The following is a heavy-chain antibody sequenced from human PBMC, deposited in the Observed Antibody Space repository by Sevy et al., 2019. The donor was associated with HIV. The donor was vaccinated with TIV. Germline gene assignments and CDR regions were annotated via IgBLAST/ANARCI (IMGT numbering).Heavy chain of an antibody. CDR2: IYYSGST. J-gene: IGHJ4*02. V-gene: IGHV4-39*01. CDR3: ASLPYSSGWFNFDY. Sequence: SETLSLTCTVSGGSISSSSYYWGWIRQPPGKGLEWIGSIYYSGSTYYSPSLKSRVTISVDTSKNQFSLKLSSVTAADTAVYYCASLPYSSGWFNFDYWGQGTLVTVSS. CDR1: GGSISSSSYY. D-gene: IGHD6-19*01.